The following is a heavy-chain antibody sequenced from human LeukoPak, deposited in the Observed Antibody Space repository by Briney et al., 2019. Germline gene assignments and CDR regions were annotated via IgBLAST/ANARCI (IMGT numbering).Heavy chain of an antibody. CDR2: IYHSGST. CDR3: ARLAIGGTHY. D-gene: IGHD2-2*01. Sequence: PSETLSLTCAVSGYSISSGYYWGWIRQPPGKGLEWIGSIYHSGSTYYNPSLKSRVTMSVDTSKNQFSLKLSSVTAADTAVYYCARLAIGGTHYWGQGTLVTVSS. V-gene: IGHV4-38-2*01. CDR1: GYSISSGYY. J-gene: IGHJ4*02.